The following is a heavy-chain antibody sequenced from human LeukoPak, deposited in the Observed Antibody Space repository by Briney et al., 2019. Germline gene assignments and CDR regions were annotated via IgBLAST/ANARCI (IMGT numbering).Heavy chain of an antibody. CDR3: AREGLTGTTLEAHDAFDI. CDR2: MNPNSGNT. V-gene: IGHV1-8*01. D-gene: IGHD1-7*01. CDR1: GYTFTSYD. Sequence: ASVKVSCKASGYTFTSYDINWVRQATGQGLEWMGWMNPNSGNTGYAQKFQGRVTMTRNTSISTAYMELSSLRSEDTAVYYCAREGLTGTTLEAHDAFDIWGQGTMVTVSS. J-gene: IGHJ3*02.